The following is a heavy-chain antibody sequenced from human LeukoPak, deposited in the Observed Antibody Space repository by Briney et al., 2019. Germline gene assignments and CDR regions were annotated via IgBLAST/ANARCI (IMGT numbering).Heavy chain of an antibody. D-gene: IGHD4-17*01. CDR2: ISSSSSTI. CDR3: AREFYTVTTSRYYYYMDV. V-gene: IGHV3-48*01. CDR1: GFTFSSYS. J-gene: IGHJ6*03. Sequence: GGSLRLSCAASGFTFSSYSMNWVRQAPGKGLEWVSYISSSSSTIYYADSVKGRFTISRDNAKNSLYLQMNSLRAEDTAVYYCAREFYTVTTSRYYYYMDVWGKGTTVTVSS.